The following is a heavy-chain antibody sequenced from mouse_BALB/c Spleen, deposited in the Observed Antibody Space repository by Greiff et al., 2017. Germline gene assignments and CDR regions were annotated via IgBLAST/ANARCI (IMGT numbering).Heavy chain of an antibody. CDR2: INPSTGYT. CDR1: GYTFTSYW. V-gene: IGHV1-7*01. D-gene: IGHD4-1*01. Sequence: QVQLQQSGAELAKPGASVKMSCKASGYTFTSYWMHWVKQRPGQGLEWIGYINPSTGYTEYNQKFKDKATLTADKSSSTAYMQLSSLTSEDSSVYYCASSNWDWFAYWGQGTLVTVSA. CDR3: ASSNWDWFAY. J-gene: IGHJ3*01.